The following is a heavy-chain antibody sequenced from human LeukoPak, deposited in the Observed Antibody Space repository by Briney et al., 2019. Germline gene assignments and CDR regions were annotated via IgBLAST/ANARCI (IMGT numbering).Heavy chain of an antibody. D-gene: IGHD3-3*01. J-gene: IGHJ5*02. Sequence: SETLSLTCAVYGGSFSGYYWSWIRQPPGKGLEWIGEINHSGSTNYNPSLKSRVTISVDTSKNQFSLKLSSVTAADTAVYYCARLPITIFGVVIYNWFDPWGQGTLVTVSS. CDR2: INHSGST. V-gene: IGHV4-34*01. CDR1: GGSFSGYY. CDR3: ARLPITIFGVVIYNWFDP.